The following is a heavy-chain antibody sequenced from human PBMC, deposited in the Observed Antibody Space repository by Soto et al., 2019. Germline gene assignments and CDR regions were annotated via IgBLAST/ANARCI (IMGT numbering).Heavy chain of an antibody. CDR1: SGSLSSSNW. J-gene: IGHJ4*02. V-gene: IGHV4-4*02. CDR2: IYHSGST. D-gene: IGHD6-13*01. CDR3: ASGPWDSSSWYYFDY. Sequence: TSETLSLTCAVSSGSLSSSNWWSWVRQPPGKGLEWIGEIYHSGSTNYNPSLKSRVTISVDKSKNQFSLKLSSVTAADTAVYYCASGPWDSSSWYYFDYWGQGTLVTVSS.